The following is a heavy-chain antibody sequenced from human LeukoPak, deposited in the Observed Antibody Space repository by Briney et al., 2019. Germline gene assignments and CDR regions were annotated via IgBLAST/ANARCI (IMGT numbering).Heavy chain of an antibody. D-gene: IGHD3-22*01. J-gene: IGHJ1*01. CDR1: GYTFTSYG. CDR2: ISAYNGNT. Sequence: ASVKVSCKASGYTFTSYGISWVRQAPGQGLEWMGWISAYNGNTNYAQKLQGRVTMTTDTSTSTAYMELRSLRSDDTAVYYCARDRTDYYDSSGYLEYFQHWGQGTLVTVSS. V-gene: IGHV1-18*01. CDR3: ARDRTDYYDSSGYLEYFQH.